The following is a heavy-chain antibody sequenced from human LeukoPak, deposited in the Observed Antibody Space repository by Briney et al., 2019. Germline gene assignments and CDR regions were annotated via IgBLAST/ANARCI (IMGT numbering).Heavy chain of an antibody. CDR3: ARSDGYGLVDI. CDR2: ISTSGST. V-gene: IGHV4-4*07. CDR1: GGSISSYY. D-gene: IGHD3-10*01. J-gene: IGHJ3*02. Sequence: PSETLSLTCTVSGGSISSYYWSWLRQPAGKGLESIGHISTSGSTNYNPSLTSRVTMSVDTSKNQFSLKLSSVTAADTAVYYCARSDGYGLVDIWGQGTMVTVSS.